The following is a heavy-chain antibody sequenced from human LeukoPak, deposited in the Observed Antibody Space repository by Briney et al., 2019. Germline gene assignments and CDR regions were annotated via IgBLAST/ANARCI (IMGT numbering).Heavy chain of an antibody. CDR1: GGSMNQYY. J-gene: IGHJ5*02. CDR3: ARVARSGYEGFWSDP. V-gene: IGHV4-4*07. CDR2: IYSTGTT. Sequence: NTSETLSLTCTVSGGSMNQYYWSWIRQPAGKGLEWIGRIYSTGTTYYKPSLKSRVTMSVDTSHNQFFLKLNSVTAADTAVYYCARVARSGYEGFWSDPWGQGTVVTVSS. D-gene: IGHD5-12*01.